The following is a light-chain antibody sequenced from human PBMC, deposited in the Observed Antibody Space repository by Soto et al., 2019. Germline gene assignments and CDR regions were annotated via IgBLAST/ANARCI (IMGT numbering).Light chain of an antibody. J-gene: IGKJ1*01. CDR1: QYISTW. CDR3: QQYNRYST. Sequence: DIQMTQSPSTLSASVGDRVTITCRASQYISTWLAWYQQKPGKAPKLLISKASSLESGVPSRFSGSGSGTDFTLTISSLQPDDFATYYCQQYNRYSTFGQGTKVEVK. V-gene: IGKV1-5*03. CDR2: KAS.